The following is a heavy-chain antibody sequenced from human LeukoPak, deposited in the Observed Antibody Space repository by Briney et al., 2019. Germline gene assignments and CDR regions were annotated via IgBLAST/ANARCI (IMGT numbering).Heavy chain of an antibody. Sequence: PGGSLRLSCAASRFTVSNNYMSWVRQAPGKGLEWVSVIYGGGSAYYPDSVKGRFTISRDNSKNTLYLQVNSLRADDTAVYYCAKEGQGSWDTDVWGKGTRVTVSS. J-gene: IGHJ6*03. CDR3: AKEGQGSWDTDV. V-gene: IGHV3-66*02. CDR1: RFTVSNNY. CDR2: IYGGGSA. D-gene: IGHD2-15*01.